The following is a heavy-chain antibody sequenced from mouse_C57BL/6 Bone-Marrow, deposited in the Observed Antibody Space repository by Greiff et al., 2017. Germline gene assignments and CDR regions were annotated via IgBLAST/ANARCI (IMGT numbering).Heavy chain of an antibody. D-gene: IGHD2-4*01. J-gene: IGHJ3*01. CDR2: ISYDGSN. CDR1: GYSITSGYY. Sequence: EVHLVESGPGLVKPSQSLSLTCSVTGYSITSGYYWNWIRQFPGNKLEWMGYISYDGSNNYNPSLKNRTSIARDTSKNQFFLKLNSVTTEDTATYYCARGEGLNFPIADWGQGTLVTVSA. V-gene: IGHV3-6*01. CDR3: ARGEGLNFPIAD.